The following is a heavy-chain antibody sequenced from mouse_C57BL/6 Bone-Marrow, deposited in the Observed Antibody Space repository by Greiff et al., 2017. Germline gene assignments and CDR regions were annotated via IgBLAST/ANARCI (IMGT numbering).Heavy chain of an antibody. Sequence: EVHLVESGPVLVKPGASVKMSCKASGYTFTDYYMNWVKQSHGKSLEWIGVINPYNGGTSYNQKFKGKATLTVDKSSSTAYMELNSLTSEDSAVYYCAPAEGNFDYYAMDYWGQGTSVTVSS. CDR2: INPYNGGT. D-gene: IGHD2-1*01. V-gene: IGHV1-19*01. CDR3: APAEGNFDYYAMDY. CDR1: GYTFTDYY. J-gene: IGHJ4*01.